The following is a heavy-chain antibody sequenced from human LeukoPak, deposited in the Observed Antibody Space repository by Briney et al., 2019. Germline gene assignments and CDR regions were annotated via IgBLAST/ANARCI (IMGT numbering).Heavy chain of an antibody. CDR3: ARLPTTVTQPYYYYMDV. D-gene: IGHD4-11*01. CDR1: GFTFSDYY. CDR2: ISSSGSTI. V-gene: IGHV3-11*01. Sequence: GGSLRLSCAASGFTFSDYYMSWIRQAPGKGLEWVSYISSSGSTIYYADSVKGRFTISRDNAKNSLYLQMNSLRAEDTAVYYCARLPTTVTQPYYYYMDVWGKGTTVTVSS. J-gene: IGHJ6*03.